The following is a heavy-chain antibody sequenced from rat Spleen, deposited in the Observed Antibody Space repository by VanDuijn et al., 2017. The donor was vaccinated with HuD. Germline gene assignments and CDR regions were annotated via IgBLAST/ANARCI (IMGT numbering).Heavy chain of an antibody. J-gene: IGHJ4*01. Sequence: QVTLKESGPGMLQPSKTLSLTCSFSGFSLSTSGMVVSWIRQPSGKSLEWLAAIAWDGGKYYNPSLKSRLTVSKDTSNTQVFLKITSVDTADTATYYCARRRPGTYYYGVLDAWGQGASVTVSS. CDR2: IAWDGGK. CDR1: GFSLSTSGMV. V-gene: IGHV8-22*01. D-gene: IGHD1-12*02. CDR3: ARRRPGTYYYGVLDA.